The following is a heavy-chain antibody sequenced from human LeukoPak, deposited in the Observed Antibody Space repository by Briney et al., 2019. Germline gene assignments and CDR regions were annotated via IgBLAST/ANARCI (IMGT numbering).Heavy chain of an antibody. V-gene: IGHV4-34*01. CDR2: IYYSGST. J-gene: IGHJ4*02. CDR1: GGSFSGYY. Sequence: PSETLSLTCAVYGGSFSGYYWGWIRQPPGKGLEWIGSIYYSGSTYYNPSLKSRVTISVDTPKNQFSLKLSSVTAADTAVYYCAREPGRVYSGTTRGFDYGGQGTLVTVSS. CDR3: AREPGRVYSGTTRGFDY. D-gene: IGHD1-26*01.